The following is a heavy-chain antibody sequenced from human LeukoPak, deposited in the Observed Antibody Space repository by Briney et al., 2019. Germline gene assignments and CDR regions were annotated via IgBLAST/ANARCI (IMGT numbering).Heavy chain of an antibody. CDR1: GYTLTELS. CDR2: VNGNGGST. J-gene: IGHJ4*02. V-gene: IGHV3-23*01. CDR3: AKSSHYYDSSGPTYLFDY. Sequence: SCKVSGYTLTELSMHWVRQAPGKGLEWVSGVNGNGGSTSYADSVKGRFTISRDNSKNTLYLQMNSLRAEDTAVYYCAKSSHYYDSSGPTYLFDYWGQGTLVTVSS. D-gene: IGHD3-22*01.